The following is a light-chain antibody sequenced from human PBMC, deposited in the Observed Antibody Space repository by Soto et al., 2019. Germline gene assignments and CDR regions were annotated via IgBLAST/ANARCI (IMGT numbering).Light chain of an antibody. CDR3: QQRSSWPLT. V-gene: IGKV3-11*01. CDR1: QSVSSS. CDR2: DAS. J-gene: IGKJ4*01. Sequence: EIVLTQSPATLSLSPGDTATLSCRASQSVSSSLAWYQQKPGQTPRLLIYDASNRATGIPARFSGSGSGTDVILTVSSLGPEDFAVYYCQQRSSWPLTFGGGTKVEIK.